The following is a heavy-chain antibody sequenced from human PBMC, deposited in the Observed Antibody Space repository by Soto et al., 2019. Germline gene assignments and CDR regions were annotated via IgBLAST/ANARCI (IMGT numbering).Heavy chain of an antibody. J-gene: IGHJ6*02. CDR3: ARRRASDYGLDV. CDR1: GYSFTSYW. Sequence: GESLKISCKGSGYSFTSYWIGWVRQMPGKGLEWMGVIYPGDSDTRYSPSFQDQVTFSADRSISTACLQWSSLKASDTAIYYCARRRASDYGLDVWGQGTSVTVS. V-gene: IGHV5-51*01. CDR2: IYPGDSDT.